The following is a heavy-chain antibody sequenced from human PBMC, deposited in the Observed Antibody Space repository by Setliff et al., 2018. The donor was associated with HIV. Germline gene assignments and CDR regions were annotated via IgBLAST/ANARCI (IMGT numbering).Heavy chain of an antibody. CDR1: GFSFSAYY. CDR2: ISPKNGDT. CDR3: ARDKENYYYGMDV. Sequence: SVKVSCKASGFSFSAYYIHWVRQAPGRGLEWMGWISPKNGDTSYSQKFQGRVTMTRDTSTNTAYMELNRLSFDDTAVFYCARDKENYYYGMDVWGQGTAVTVSS. V-gene: IGHV1-2*02. J-gene: IGHJ6*02.